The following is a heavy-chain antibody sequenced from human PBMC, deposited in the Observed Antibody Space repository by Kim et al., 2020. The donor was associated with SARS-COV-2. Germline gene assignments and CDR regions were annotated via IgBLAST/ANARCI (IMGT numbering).Heavy chain of an antibody. V-gene: IGHV4-4*02. CDR1: GGSISSSNW. Sequence: SETLSLTCAVSGGSISSSNWWSWVRQPPGKGLEWIGEIYHSGSTNYNPSLKSRVTISVDKSKNQFSLKLSSVTAADTAVYYCATHMMDSSGYYYFDRAFDIWGQGTMVTVSS. D-gene: IGHD3-22*01. J-gene: IGHJ3*02. CDR2: IYHSGST. CDR3: ATHMMDSSGYYYFDRAFDI.